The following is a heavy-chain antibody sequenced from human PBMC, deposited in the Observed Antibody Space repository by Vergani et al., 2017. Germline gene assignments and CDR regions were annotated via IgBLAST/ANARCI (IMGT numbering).Heavy chain of an antibody. V-gene: IGHV3-9*01. CDR1: GFTFDHYA. CDR2: ISWNSGRI. CDR3: AKDRAMADLYYFDY. D-gene: IGHD5-18*01. Sequence: EVQLVESGGGLVQPGRSLRLSCAASGFTFDHYAIHWVRPAPGKGLEWVSGISWNSGRIGYADSVKGRFTISRDNAKNTLYLQMNSLRAEDTALYYCAKDRAMADLYYFDYWGQGTLVTVSS. J-gene: IGHJ4*02.